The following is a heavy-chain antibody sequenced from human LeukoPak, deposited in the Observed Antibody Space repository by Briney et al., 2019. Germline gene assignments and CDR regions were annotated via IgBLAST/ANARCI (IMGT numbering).Heavy chain of an antibody. CDR2: ISGDGGGT. V-gene: IGHV3-43*02. Sequence: GGSLRLSCAASGFSFYNYAMHWVRQTPGKGLEWVSLISGDGGGTSYKDSVKGRFTIARDNSRNSLYLQMNSLTTEDTALYYCVKDSDSSGYYLDYFDYWGRGTVVTVSS. D-gene: IGHD3-22*01. CDR3: VKDSDSSGYYLDYFDY. CDR1: GFSFYNYA. J-gene: IGHJ4*02.